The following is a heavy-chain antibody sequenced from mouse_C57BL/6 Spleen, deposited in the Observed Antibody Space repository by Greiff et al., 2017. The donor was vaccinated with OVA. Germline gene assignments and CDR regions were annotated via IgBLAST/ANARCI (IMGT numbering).Heavy chain of an antibody. CDR2: INPNNGGT. CDR3: ARAFITTVVAEYFDV. D-gene: IGHD1-1*01. CDR1: GYTFTDYN. Sequence: VQLKQSGPELVKPGASVKIPCKASGYTFTDYNMDWVKQSHGKSLEWIGDINPNNGGTIYNQKFKGKATLTVDKSSSTAYMELRSLTSEDTAVYYCARAFITTVVAEYFDVWGTGTTVTVSS. J-gene: IGHJ1*03. V-gene: IGHV1-18*01.